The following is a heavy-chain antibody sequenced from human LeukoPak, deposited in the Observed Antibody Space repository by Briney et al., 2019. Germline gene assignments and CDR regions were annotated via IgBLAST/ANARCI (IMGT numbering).Heavy chain of an antibody. Sequence: GGSLRLSCAASGFTFSSYWMSWVRQAPGKGLEWVANIKQDGSEKYYVDSVKGRFTISRDNAKNSLYLQMNSLRSEDTAVYYCASATYYYDSSGYFGWGQGTLVTVSS. CDR3: ASATYYYDSSGYFG. V-gene: IGHV3-7*03. D-gene: IGHD3-22*01. J-gene: IGHJ4*02. CDR1: GFTFSSYW. CDR2: IKQDGSEK.